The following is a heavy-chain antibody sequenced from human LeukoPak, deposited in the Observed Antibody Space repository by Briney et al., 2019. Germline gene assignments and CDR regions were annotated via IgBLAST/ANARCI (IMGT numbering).Heavy chain of an antibody. V-gene: IGHV3-11*01. Sequence: GGSLRLSCAASGFTFSDYYMTWIRQAPGKGLEWVSYVSSSGSTTHYADSVKGRFTISRDNAKNSLYVQMSNLRAEDTAVYYCARVPRSGGSIDYWGQGTLVTVSP. J-gene: IGHJ4*02. CDR3: ARVPRSGGSIDY. D-gene: IGHD6-19*01. CDR2: VSSSGSTT. CDR1: GFTFSDYY.